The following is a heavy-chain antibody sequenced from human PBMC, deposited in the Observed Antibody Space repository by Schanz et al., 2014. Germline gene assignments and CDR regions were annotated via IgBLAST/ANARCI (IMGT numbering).Heavy chain of an antibody. D-gene: IGHD6-13*01. CDR1: GGSISSYY. CDR3: ARGSSWYQGRYFDY. Sequence: QVQLQESGPGLVKPSETLSLTCTVSGGSISSYYWSWIRQPPGKGLEWIGYIYYSGGTNYNPSLKSRVTISVDTSKNQFSLKVSSVSAADTAVYFCARGSSWYQGRYFDYWGQGTLVTVSS. CDR2: IYYSGGT. V-gene: IGHV4-59*01. J-gene: IGHJ4*02.